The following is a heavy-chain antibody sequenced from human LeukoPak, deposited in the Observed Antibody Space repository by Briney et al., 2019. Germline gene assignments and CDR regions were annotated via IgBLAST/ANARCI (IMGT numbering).Heavy chain of an antibody. D-gene: IGHD3-22*01. V-gene: IGHV3-53*01. Sequence: GGSLRLSCAASGFTFSTYAMSWVRQAPGKGLEWVSVIYSGGSTYYADSVKGRFTISRDNSKNTLYLQMNSLRAEDTAVYYCARGQVGYYDRYFDYWGQGTLVTVSS. J-gene: IGHJ4*02. CDR2: IYSGGST. CDR3: ARGQVGYYDRYFDY. CDR1: GFTFSTYA.